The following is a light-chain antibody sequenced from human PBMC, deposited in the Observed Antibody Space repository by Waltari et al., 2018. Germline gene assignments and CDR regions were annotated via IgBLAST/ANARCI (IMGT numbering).Light chain of an antibody. CDR3: SSYTSSSKGV. Sequence: QSALTQPASVSGSPGQSITISCTGTSSYVGGYNYVSWYQQHPGKAPKLMIYEVSNRPSGVFNRFSGSKSGNTASLTIPGLQAEDEADYYCSSYTSSSKGVFGGGTKLTVL. CDR1: SSYVGGYNY. CDR2: EVS. V-gene: IGLV2-14*01. J-gene: IGLJ2*01.